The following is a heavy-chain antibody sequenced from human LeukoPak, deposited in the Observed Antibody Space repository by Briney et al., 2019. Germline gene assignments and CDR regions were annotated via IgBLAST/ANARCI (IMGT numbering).Heavy chain of an antibody. CDR3: AGVPAAIHDYYYYMDV. V-gene: IGHV4-4*07. D-gene: IGHD2-2*02. Sequence: SSETLSLTCTVSGGSISSYNWSWIRQPAGKGLEWIGRIYTSGSTNYNPSLKSRVTMSVDTSKNQFSLKLSSVTAADTAVYYCAGVPAAIHDYYYYMDVWGKGTTVTVSS. CDR1: GGSISSYN. CDR2: IYTSGST. J-gene: IGHJ6*03.